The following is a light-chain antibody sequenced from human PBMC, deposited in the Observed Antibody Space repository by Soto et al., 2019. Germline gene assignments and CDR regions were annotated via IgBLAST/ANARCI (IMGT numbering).Light chain of an antibody. CDR2: ATS. Sequence: EIVLTQSPGTLSLSPGDGATLSCRASQSVSSSYFAWYQQTPGQAPRLLVVATSSRATGIPDRCSGSGSGTAFTLTIIRLEPAEVAVYYCQQYCNSPLVTFGGGTKVEIK. CDR3: QQYCNSPLVT. J-gene: IGKJ4*01. V-gene: IGKV3-20*01. CDR1: QSVSSSY.